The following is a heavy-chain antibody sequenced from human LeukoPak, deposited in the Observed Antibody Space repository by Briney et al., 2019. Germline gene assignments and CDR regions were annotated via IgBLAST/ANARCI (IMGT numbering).Heavy chain of an antibody. CDR3: ARRRFGGSYYFDY. CDR2: INHSGST. CDR1: GGSISSSSYY. V-gene: IGHV4-39*07. D-gene: IGHD3-10*01. J-gene: IGHJ4*02. Sequence: SETLSLTCTVSGGSISSSSYYWGWIRQPPGKGLEWIGEINHSGSTNYNPSLKSRVTISVDTSKNQFSLKLSSVTAADTAVYYCARRRFGGSYYFDYWGQGTLVTVSS.